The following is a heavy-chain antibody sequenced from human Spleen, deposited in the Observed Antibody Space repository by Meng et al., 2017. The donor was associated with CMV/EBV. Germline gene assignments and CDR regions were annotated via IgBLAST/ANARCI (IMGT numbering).Heavy chain of an antibody. Sequence: GESLKISCAASGFTFSSFAMNWVRQAPGKGLEWVSVVSGSGGATFYRDSVEGRLTISRDNSRNTVYLHMNGLRAEDTAIYYCARDEIVKWFLFHHWGQGTLVTVSS. CDR1: GFTFSSFA. D-gene: IGHD3-22*01. J-gene: IGHJ4*02. CDR2: VSGSGGAT. V-gene: IGHV3-23*01. CDR3: ARDEIVKWFLFHH.